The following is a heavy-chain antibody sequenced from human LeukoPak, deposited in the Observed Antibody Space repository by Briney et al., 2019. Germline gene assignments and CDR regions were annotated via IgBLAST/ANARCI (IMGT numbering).Heavy chain of an antibody. Sequence: PGGSLRLSCAASGFIFSSYGMSWVRQAPGKGLEWVSAIGSSGGTTNYADSVKGRFTISRDNSKNTLYLQMSSLRAEDTAVYYCAKIVTRAGTDSWGQGTLVTVSS. J-gene: IGHJ4*02. D-gene: IGHD1/OR15-1a*01. CDR1: GFIFSSYG. CDR2: IGSSGGTT. CDR3: AKIVTRAGTDS. V-gene: IGHV3-23*01.